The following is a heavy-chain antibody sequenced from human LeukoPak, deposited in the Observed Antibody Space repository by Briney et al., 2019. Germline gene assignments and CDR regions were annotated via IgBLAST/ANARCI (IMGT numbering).Heavy chain of an antibody. CDR2: IIPIFGTA. CDR1: GGTFSSYA. D-gene: IGHD3-3*01. Sequence: SVTVSCTASGGTFSSYAISWVRQAPGQGLEWMGGIIPIFGTANYAQKFQGRVTITADESTSTAYMELSSLRSEDTAVYYCARAPFGAFDIWGQGTMVTVSS. V-gene: IGHV1-69*13. J-gene: IGHJ3*02. CDR3: ARAPFGAFDI.